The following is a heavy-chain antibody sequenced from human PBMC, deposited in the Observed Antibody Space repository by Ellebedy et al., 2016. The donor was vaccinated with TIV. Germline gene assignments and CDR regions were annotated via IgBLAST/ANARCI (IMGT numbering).Heavy chain of an antibody. J-gene: IGHJ4*02. Sequence: ASVKVSCKPSGYTFGNYGFGWVRQAPGQGLEWVGWINTYYGNTNYAQNLQGRVTMTTGTSTTTAYMELRSLRSDDTAIYYCARVRGTIFDYWGQGTLVSVSS. V-gene: IGHV1-18*04. CDR1: GYTFGNYG. CDR2: INTYYGNT. CDR3: ARVRGTIFDY. D-gene: IGHD1-7*01.